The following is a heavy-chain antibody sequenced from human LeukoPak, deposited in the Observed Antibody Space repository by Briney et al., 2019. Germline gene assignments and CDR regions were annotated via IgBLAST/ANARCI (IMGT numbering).Heavy chain of an antibody. CDR2: IYDSLST. V-gene: IGHV4-59*01. CDR1: GGSMSTYY. CDR3: ARRSWYVDY. J-gene: IGHJ4*02. D-gene: IGHD6-13*01. Sequence: TSETLSLTCTVSGGSMSTYYWSWIRQPPGKGLVWIGYIYDSLSTDYNPSLKSRVTISVDMSKNQFSLKLTSVTAADTAVYYCARRSWYVDYWGQGTLVTVSS.